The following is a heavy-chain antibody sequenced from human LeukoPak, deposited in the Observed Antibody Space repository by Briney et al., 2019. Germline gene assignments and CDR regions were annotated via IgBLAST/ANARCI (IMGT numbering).Heavy chain of an antibody. CDR3: ARETIDCGGDCYDY. J-gene: IGHJ4*02. Sequence: GGSLRLSCAASGFTFNNYEMNWVRQAPGKGLEWISYISTDGTMAYYAGSVKGRFTISRDNAKNSLYLQMSSLRADDTAVCYCARETIDCGGDCYDYWGQGTLATVSS. V-gene: IGHV3-48*03. D-gene: IGHD2-21*01. CDR1: GFTFNNYE. CDR2: ISTDGTMA.